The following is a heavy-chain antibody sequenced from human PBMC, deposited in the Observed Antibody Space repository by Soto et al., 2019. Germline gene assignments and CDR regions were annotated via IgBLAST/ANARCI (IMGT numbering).Heavy chain of an antibody. D-gene: IGHD6-25*01. J-gene: IGHJ6*02. CDR2: ISYDGSNK. CDR3: ARPSSGDYYYYYGMDV. Sequence: GGSLRLSCAASGFTFSSYGMHWVRQAPGKGLEWVAVISYDGSNKYYADSVKGRFTISRDNSKNTLYLQMNSLRAEDTAVYYCARPSSGDYYYYYGMDVWGQGTTVTVSS. CDR1: GFTFSSYG. V-gene: IGHV3-30*03.